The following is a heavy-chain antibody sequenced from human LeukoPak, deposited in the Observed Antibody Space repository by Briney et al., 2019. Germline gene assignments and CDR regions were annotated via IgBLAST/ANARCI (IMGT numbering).Heavy chain of an antibody. CDR1: GFTFSSYG. V-gene: IGHV3-30*03. CDR3: ATAGDDAFDI. D-gene: IGHD3-16*01. J-gene: IGHJ3*02. Sequence: PGRSLRLSCAASGFTFSSYGMHWVRQAPGKGLEWVAVISYDGSNKYYADSVKGRFTISRANSKNTLYLQMNSLRAEDTAVYYCATAGDDAFDIWGQGTMVTVSS. CDR2: ISYDGSNK.